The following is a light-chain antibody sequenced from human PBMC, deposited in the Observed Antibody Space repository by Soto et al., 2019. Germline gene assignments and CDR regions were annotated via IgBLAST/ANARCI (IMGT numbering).Light chain of an antibody. CDR2: DAS. Sequence: EKVMTQSPATLSVSPGERATLSCRASLSVSRNLAWYQQKPGQAPRLLIFDASTRATGIPARFSGSGSGTEFTLTITSLQSEDFAVYYCQQYNAWPRTFGQ. CDR1: LSVSRN. J-gene: IGKJ1*01. V-gene: IGKV3-15*01. CDR3: QQYNAWPRT.